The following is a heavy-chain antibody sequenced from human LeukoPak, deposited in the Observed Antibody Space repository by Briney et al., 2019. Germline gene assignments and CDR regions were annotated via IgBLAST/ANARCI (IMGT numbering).Heavy chain of an antibody. J-gene: IGHJ4*02. CDR1: GYSFADYY. Sequence: ASVKVSCKASGYSFADYYMHWVRQAPGQGLEWMGWINPNSGDTNYAQKFQGRVTMTRDTSISTAYMELSRLRSDDTAVYYCARAPRGFCSGGSCFDFWGQGTLVTVSS. D-gene: IGHD2-15*01. CDR2: INPNSGDT. V-gene: IGHV1-2*02. CDR3: ARAPRGFCSGGSCFDF.